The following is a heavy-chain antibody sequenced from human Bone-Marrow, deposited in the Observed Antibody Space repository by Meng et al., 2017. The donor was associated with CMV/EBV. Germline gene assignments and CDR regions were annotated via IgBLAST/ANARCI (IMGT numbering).Heavy chain of an antibody. Sequence: GSLRLSCAVSGGSISSSNWWSWVRQPPGKGLEWIGEIYHSGSTNYNPSLKSRVTISLDTSKNQLSLKLTSVTAADTAVYYCARGNSDTSGYYGFKPWGQGTLVTVSS. CDR1: GGSISSSNW. J-gene: IGHJ5*02. CDR3: ARGNSDTSGYYGFKP. CDR2: IYHSGST. D-gene: IGHD3-22*01. V-gene: IGHV4-4*02.